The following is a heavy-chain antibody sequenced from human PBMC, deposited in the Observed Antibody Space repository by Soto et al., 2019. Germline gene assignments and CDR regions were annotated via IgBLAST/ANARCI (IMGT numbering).Heavy chain of an antibody. CDR3: VKGHDFWSGYSPSFDY. J-gene: IGHJ4*02. D-gene: IGHD3-3*01. CDR2: ISSNGGST. Sequence: GGSLRLSCSASGFTFSSYAMHWVRQAPGKGLEYVSAISSNGGSTYYADSVKGRFTISRDNSKNTLYLQMSSLRAEDTAVYYCVKGHDFWSGYSPSFDYWGQGTLVTVSS. V-gene: IGHV3-64D*08. CDR1: GFTFSSYA.